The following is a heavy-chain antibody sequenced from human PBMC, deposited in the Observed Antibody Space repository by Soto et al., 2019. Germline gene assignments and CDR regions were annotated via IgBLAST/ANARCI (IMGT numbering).Heavy chain of an antibody. Sequence: QVQLVQSGAEVKKPGSSVKVSCKASGGTFSSYAISWVRQAPGQGLEWMGGIIPIFGTANYAQKFQGRVTITADESTSTAYMELSSLRAEDTAVYYCGREVGYVGSGSYFLDYWGQGTLVTVSS. CDR3: GREVGYVGSGSYFLDY. D-gene: IGHD3-10*01. J-gene: IGHJ4*02. CDR1: GGTFSSYA. CDR2: IIPIFGTA. V-gene: IGHV1-69*12.